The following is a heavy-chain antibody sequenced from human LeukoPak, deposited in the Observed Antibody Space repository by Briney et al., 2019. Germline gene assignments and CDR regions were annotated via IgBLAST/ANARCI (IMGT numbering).Heavy chain of an antibody. V-gene: IGHV4-34*01. CDR2: INHSGST. J-gene: IGHJ4*02. CDR1: GGSFSGYY. CDR3: ARGYSYEDY. Sequence: SETLSLTCAVYGGSFSGYYWSWIRQPPGKGLEWIGEINHSGSTNYNPSLKSRVTISVDTSKNQFSLKLSSVTAADTAVYCCARGYSYEDYWGQGTLVTVSS. D-gene: IGHD5-18*01.